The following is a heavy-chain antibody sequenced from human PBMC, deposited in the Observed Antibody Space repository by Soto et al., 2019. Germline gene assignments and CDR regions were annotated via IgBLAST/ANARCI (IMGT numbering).Heavy chain of an antibody. CDR3: ARGLGGQLYYYYYMDV. J-gene: IGHJ6*03. CDR1: GFTFSSYS. CDR2: ISSSSSYI. V-gene: IGHV3-21*01. Sequence: GGSLRLSCAASGFTFSSYSMNWVRQAPGKGLEWVSSISSSSSYIYYADSVKGRFTISRDNAKNSLYLQMNSLRAEDTAVYYCARGLGGQLYYYYYMDVWGKGTTVTVSS. D-gene: IGHD1-26*01.